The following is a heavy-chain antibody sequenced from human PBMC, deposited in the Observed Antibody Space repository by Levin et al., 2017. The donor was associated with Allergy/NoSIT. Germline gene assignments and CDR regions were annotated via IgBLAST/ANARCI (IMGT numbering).Heavy chain of an antibody. Sequence: PGGSLRLSCAASGFTFDDYAMHWVRQAPGKGLEWVSGISWNSGSIGYADSVKGRFTISRDNAKNSLYLQMNSLRAEDTALYYCAKGEDILRDWGQGTLVTVSS. CDR1: GFTFDDYA. D-gene: IGHD3-9*01. V-gene: IGHV3-9*01. CDR3: AKGEDILRD. CDR2: ISWNSGSI. J-gene: IGHJ4*02.